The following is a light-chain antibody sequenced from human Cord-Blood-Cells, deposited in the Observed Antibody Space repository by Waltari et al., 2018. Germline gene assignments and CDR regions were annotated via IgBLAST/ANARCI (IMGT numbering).Light chain of an antibody. V-gene: IGKV1-5*03. Sequence: RVTITCRASQSISSWLAWYQQKPGKAPKLLIYKASSLESGVPSRFSGSGSGTEFTLTSSSLQPDDFATYYCQQYNSYWYTFGQGTKLEIK. CDR1: QSISSW. CDR3: QQYNSYWYT. CDR2: KAS. J-gene: IGKJ2*01.